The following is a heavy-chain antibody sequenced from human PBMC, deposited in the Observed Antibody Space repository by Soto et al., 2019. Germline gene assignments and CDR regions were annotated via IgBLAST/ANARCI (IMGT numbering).Heavy chain of an antibody. CDR2: INAGNGNA. CDR1: GYTFTSYA. D-gene: IGHD1-26*01. Sequence: QVQLVQSGAEVKKPGASVKVSCKASGYTFTSYAMHWVRQAPGQRLEWMGWINAGNGNAKYSQKFQGRVTITRDTSASTAYMELSSLRSEDTAVYYCARGYSGSYWGDYWGQGTLVTVSS. V-gene: IGHV1-3*01. CDR3: ARGYSGSYWGDY. J-gene: IGHJ4*02.